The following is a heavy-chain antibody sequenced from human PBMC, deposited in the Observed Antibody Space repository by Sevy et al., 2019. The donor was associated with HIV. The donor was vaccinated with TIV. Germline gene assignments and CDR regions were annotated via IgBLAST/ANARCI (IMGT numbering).Heavy chain of an antibody. CDR1: GFTFSSYA. CDR3: AIGITMVRGVISYFAY. V-gene: IGHV3-23*01. J-gene: IGHJ4*02. Sequence: GGSLRLSCAASGFTFSSYAMSWVRQAPGKGLEWVSAISGSGGSTYYADSVKGRFTISRDNTKNTLYLKMNSLRAEDTAVYYCAIGITMVRGVISYFAYWGQGTLVPVSS. D-gene: IGHD3-10*01. CDR2: ISGSGGST.